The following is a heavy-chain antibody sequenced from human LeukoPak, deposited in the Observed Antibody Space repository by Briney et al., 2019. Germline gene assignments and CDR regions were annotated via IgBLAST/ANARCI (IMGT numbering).Heavy chain of an antibody. CDR1: EYTFTSYD. CDR2: MHPYSGNT. CDR3: ARAPSADYDFWSGYYDRYAFDI. V-gene: IGHV1-8*01. Sequence: ASVKVSCKASEYTFTSYDINWVRQATGQGLEWMGWMHPYSGNTGYAQKFQGRVTMTRNTSISTAYMELSSLRSEDTAVYYCARAPSADYDFWSGYYDRYAFDIWGQGTMVTVSS. D-gene: IGHD3-3*01. J-gene: IGHJ3*02.